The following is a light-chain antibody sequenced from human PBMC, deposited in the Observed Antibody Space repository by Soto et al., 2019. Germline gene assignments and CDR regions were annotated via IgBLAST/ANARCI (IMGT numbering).Light chain of an antibody. CDR2: KAS. CDR1: RVFVSW. CDR3: QQYSVFSLT. J-gene: IGKJ4*01. V-gene: IGKV1-5*03. Sequence: DIQITKFPSPLSAPEGTEVTFISGAGRVFVSWLAWYQQKPGKAPKILIYKASSLESGVPSRFTGSGSGTEFTLTISSLQPDDFATYYCQQYSVFSLTFGGGTKVEIK.